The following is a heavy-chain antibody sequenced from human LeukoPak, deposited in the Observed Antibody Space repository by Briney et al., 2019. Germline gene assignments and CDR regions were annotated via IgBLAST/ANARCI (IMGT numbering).Heavy chain of an antibody. Sequence: GGSLRLSCAASGFTFSSYGMHWVRQAPGKGLEWVSVISDTGVGTYYADSVKGRFTISRDNSRDTLYLQMNSLRADDTAVYYCAKGVTGTRAFDIWGQGTMVTVSS. D-gene: IGHD1-7*01. CDR2: ISDTGVGT. CDR3: AKGVTGTRAFDI. J-gene: IGHJ3*02. CDR1: GFTFSSYG. V-gene: IGHV3-23*01.